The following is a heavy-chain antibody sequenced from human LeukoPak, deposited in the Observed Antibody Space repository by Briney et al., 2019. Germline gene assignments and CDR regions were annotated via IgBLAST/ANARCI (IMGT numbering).Heavy chain of an antibody. Sequence: SETLSLTCTVSGGSISRYYWGWIRQPPGKGLEWIGYVYYSGSTYYNPSLKSRVTISLDTSKNQFSLKLTSVTAADTAVYYCARDRWFDPWGQGTLVTVSS. CDR1: GGSISRYY. J-gene: IGHJ5*02. CDR2: VYYSGST. V-gene: IGHV4-59*12. CDR3: ARDRWFDP.